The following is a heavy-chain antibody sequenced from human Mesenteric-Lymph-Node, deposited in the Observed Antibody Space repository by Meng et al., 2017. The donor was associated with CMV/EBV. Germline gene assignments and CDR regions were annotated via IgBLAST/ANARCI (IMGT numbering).Heavy chain of an antibody. V-gene: IGHV1-18*01. Sequence: YTFSDYGFSWVRQAPGQGLEWVGWISGYNGDTKYAQKFQGRVTMATDTSTSTAYMELRSLRFDDTAVYYCARESRRYGSGSRNGFDPWGQGTLVTVSS. CDR1: YTFSDYG. CDR2: ISGYNGDT. CDR3: ARESRRYGSGSRNGFDP. D-gene: IGHD3-10*01. J-gene: IGHJ5*02.